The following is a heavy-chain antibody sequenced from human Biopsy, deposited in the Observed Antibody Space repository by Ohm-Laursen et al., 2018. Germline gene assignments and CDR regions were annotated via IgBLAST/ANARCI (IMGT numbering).Heavy chain of an antibody. CDR1: GYSFTSYY. CDR2: INPSGSTT. CDR3: ARNTGWYGDLYYFDY. Sequence: ASVNVSCQASGYSFTSYYMHSVRQAPGQGLEWMGMINPSGSTTSYPQIFQGRVTMTRDTSKSTVYMELSSLRSADPAVYFCARNTGWYGDLYYFDYWGQGTLVTVSS. V-gene: IGHV1-46*01. D-gene: IGHD6-19*01. J-gene: IGHJ4*02.